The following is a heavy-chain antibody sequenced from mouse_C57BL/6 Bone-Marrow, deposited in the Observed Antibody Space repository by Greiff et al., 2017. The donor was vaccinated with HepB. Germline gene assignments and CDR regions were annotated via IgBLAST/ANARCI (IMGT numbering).Heavy chain of an antibody. V-gene: IGHV5-4*01. D-gene: IGHD4-1*01. CDR2: ISDGGSYT. J-gene: IGHJ1*03. CDR1: GFTFSSYA. Sequence: EVQVVESGGGLVKPGGSLKLSCAASGFTFSSYAMSWVRQTPEKRLEWVATISDGGSYTYYPDNVKGRFTISRDNAKNNLYLQMSHLKSEDTAMYYCARDTGTRRVWYFDVWGTGTTVTVSS. CDR3: ARDTGTRRVWYFDV.